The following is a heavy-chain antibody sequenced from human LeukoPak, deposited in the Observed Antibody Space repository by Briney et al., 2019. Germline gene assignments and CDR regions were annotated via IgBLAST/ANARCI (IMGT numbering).Heavy chain of an antibody. D-gene: IGHD3-10*01. CDR1: GFTFSSAW. J-gene: IGHJ4*02. CDR3: TSYPSYYGSGSRLYYFDY. Sequence: GGSLRLSCAASGFTFSSAWMSWVRQAAGKGLEWVGRIKSKTDGGTTDYAAPVKGRFTISRDDSKNTLYLQMNSLKTEDTAVYYCTSYPSYYGSGSRLYYFDYWGQGTLVTVSS. V-gene: IGHV3-15*01. CDR2: IKSKTDGGTT.